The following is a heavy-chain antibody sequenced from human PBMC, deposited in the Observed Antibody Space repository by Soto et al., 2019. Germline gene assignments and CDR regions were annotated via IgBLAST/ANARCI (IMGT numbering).Heavy chain of an antibody. Sequence: GGSLRRSCAASGFTFSSYGMGWGRQGPGKGLEWVAVVSIGGSTHYADSVRGRFTISRDNSKNTLSLQMNSLTAEDTAVYFCAKRRGAGGHFDYWGQGALVTVSS. CDR1: GFTFSSYG. CDR2: VSIGGST. J-gene: IGHJ4*02. CDR3: AKRRGAGGHFDY. V-gene: IGHV3-23*01. D-gene: IGHD2-15*01.